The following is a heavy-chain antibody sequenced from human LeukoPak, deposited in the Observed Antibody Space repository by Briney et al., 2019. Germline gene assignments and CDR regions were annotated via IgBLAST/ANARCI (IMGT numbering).Heavy chain of an antibody. Sequence: GGSLRLSXXXSXXTFSNYWMHWVRQAPGKGLVWVSYIDSDGITRYADSVKGRFTISRDDAENTLSLQMNSLRAEDTAVYYCARGGHASVDYWGQGTLVTVSS. CDR3: ARGGHASVDY. J-gene: IGHJ4*02. D-gene: IGHD3-10*01. V-gene: IGHV3-74*01. CDR2: IDSDGIT. CDR1: XXTFSNYW.